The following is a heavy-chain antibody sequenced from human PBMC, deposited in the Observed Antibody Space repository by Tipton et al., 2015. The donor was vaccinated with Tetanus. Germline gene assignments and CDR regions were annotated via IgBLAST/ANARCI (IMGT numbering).Heavy chain of an antibody. D-gene: IGHD3-10*01. CDR2: IYYTGST. CDR1: GGSISSRSYY. J-gene: IGHJ4*02. V-gene: IGHV4-31*03. Sequence: TLSLTCTVSGGSISSRSYYWSWIRQHPVKGLEWIGYIYYTGSTYYNPSLKSRVIISVDTSKNQFSLKLSSVTAADTAVYYCASSLWFGELSYYFDYWGQGTLVTVSS. CDR3: ASSLWFGELSYYFDY.